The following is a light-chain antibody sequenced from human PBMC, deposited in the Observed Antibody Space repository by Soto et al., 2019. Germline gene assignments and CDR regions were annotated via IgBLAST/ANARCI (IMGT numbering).Light chain of an antibody. V-gene: IGLV2-14*01. CDR2: DVS. J-gene: IGLJ2*01. CDR1: SSDVGGYNY. Sequence: QSALTQPASVSGSPGQSITISCTGTSSDVGGYNYVSWYQRHPGKAPKLMIYDVSNRPSGVSNRFSGSKSGNTASLTISGLQAEDEADYYCSSYISSSTLVFGGGTQLTVL. CDR3: SSYISSSTLV.